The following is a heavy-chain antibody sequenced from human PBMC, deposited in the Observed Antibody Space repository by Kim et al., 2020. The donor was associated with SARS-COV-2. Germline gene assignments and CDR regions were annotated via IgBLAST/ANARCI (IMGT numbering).Heavy chain of an antibody. V-gene: IGHV4-59*13. CDR2: IYYSGST. J-gene: IGHJ4*01. D-gene: IGHD6-19*01. CDR1: GGSISSYY. CDR3: ASSPYSSGWYWNYYFDY. Sequence: SETLSLTCTVSGGSISSYYWSWIRQPPGKGLEWIGYIYYSGSTNYNPSLKSRVTISVDTSKNQFSLKLSSVTAADTAVYYCASSPYSSGWYWNYYFDYWG.